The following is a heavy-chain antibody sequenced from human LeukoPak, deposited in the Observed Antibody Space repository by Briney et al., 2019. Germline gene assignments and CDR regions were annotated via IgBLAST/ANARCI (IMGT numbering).Heavy chain of an antibody. D-gene: IGHD2-15*01. Sequence: GGSLRLSYVASGFTFSTYAMSWVRQAPGKGLDWVSLISGSGDSTYYADSVKGRFIISRDNSKNTLYLQLNSLRAEDTALYYCAKRSLFIPNRSDFDFWGQGTLVTVSS. CDR3: AKRSLFIPNRSDFDF. CDR1: GFTFSTYA. V-gene: IGHV3-23*01. J-gene: IGHJ4*02. CDR2: ISGSGDST.